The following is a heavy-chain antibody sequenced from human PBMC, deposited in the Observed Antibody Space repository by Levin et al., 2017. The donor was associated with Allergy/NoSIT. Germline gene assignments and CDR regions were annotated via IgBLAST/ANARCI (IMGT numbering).Heavy chain of an antibody. Sequence: SETLSLTCAVYGGSFSGYYWSWIRQPPGKGLEWIGEINHSGSTNYNPSLKSRVTISVDTSKNQFSLKLSSVTAADTAVYYCARGTMVRGVIISSYYYYYYMDVWGKGTTVTVSS. CDR1: GGSFSGYY. CDR2: INHSGST. J-gene: IGHJ6*03. CDR3: ARGTMVRGVIISSYYYYYYMDV. D-gene: IGHD3-10*01. V-gene: IGHV4-34*01.